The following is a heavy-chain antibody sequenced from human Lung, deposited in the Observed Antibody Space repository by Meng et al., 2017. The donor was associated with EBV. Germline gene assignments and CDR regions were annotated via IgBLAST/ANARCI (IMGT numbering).Heavy chain of an antibody. CDR2: IYYSGST. CDR1: GGSISSGGHY. D-gene: IGHD3-22*01. J-gene: IGHJ4*02. V-gene: IGHV4-31*03. CDR3: ARGLWYYDRGGYFDN. Sequence: HVQVEGAGPGLVKASETLSLTCTVSGGSISSGGHYWSWIRQHPEKGLEWIGYIYYSGSTYYKPSLKSRLTISVDTSKNQLSLRLSSVTAADTAVYYCARGLWYYDRGGYFDNWGRGTLVTVSS.